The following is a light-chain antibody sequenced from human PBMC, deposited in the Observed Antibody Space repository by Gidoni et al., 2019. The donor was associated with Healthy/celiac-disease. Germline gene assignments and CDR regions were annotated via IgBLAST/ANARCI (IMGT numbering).Light chain of an antibody. Sequence: EIVMTQSPAILSVSPGERANLSCRASQSVSSNLAWYQQKPGQAPRLLIYGASTRATGIPARFSGSGSGTELTLTISSMQSEDFAVYYCQQYNNWPPGTFGQGTKVEIK. CDR2: GAS. V-gene: IGKV3-15*01. CDR1: QSVSSN. CDR3: QQYNNWPPGT. J-gene: IGKJ1*01.